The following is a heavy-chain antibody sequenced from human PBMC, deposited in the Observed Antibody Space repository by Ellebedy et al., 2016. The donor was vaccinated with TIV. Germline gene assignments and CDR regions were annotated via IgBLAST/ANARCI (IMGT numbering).Heavy chain of an antibody. Sequence: ASVKVSXXTSGYTFSSYGISWVRQAPGQGLEWMGWISPFNGDTNYAQKLQGRVTMTTDTSTSTAYMEVRSLRSDDTAVYYCASSTSWYQTLPLDFWGQGTLVIVSA. D-gene: IGHD6-13*01. V-gene: IGHV1-18*01. CDR1: GYTFSSYG. CDR3: ASSTSWYQTLPLDF. CDR2: ISPFNGDT. J-gene: IGHJ4*02.